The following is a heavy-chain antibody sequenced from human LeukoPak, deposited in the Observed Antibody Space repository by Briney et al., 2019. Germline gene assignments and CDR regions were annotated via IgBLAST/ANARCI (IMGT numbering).Heavy chain of an antibody. V-gene: IGHV3-9*01. D-gene: IGHD6-13*01. CDR1: GFTFDDYA. CDR3: AKASIAAAGTTDY. Sequence: PGGSLRLSCAASGFTFDDYAMHWVRQAPGKGLEWVSGISWNSGSIGYADSVKGRFTISRDNAKNSLYLQMNSLRAEDTALYYCAKASIAAAGTTDYWGQGTLVTVSS. J-gene: IGHJ4*02. CDR2: ISWNSGSI.